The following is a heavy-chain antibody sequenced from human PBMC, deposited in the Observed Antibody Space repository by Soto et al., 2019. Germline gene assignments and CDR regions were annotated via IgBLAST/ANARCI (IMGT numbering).Heavy chain of an antibody. CDR3: ASIGYCSGGSCWEHGMDV. D-gene: IGHD2-15*01. CDR1: GGTFSSYA. J-gene: IGHJ6*02. Sequence: SVKVSCKASGGTFSSYAISWVRQAPGQGLEWMGGIIPIFGTANYAQKFQGRVTITADESTSTAYMELSSLRSEDTAVYYCASIGYCSGGSCWEHGMDVWGQGTTVTVSS. V-gene: IGHV1-69*13. CDR2: IIPIFGTA.